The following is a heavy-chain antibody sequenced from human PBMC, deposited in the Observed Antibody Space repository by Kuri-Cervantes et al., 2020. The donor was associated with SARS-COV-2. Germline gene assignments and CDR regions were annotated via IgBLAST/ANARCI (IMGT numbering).Heavy chain of an antibody. Sequence: GESLKISCAASGFTFSSYGMHWVRQAPGKGLEWVAVISYDGSNKYYADSVKGRFTISRDNSKNTLYLQMNSLRAEDTAVYYCAKDLGVPAAIEMFYYYGMDVWGQGTTVTVSS. CDR2: ISYDGSNK. D-gene: IGHD2-2*01. J-gene: IGHJ6*02. CDR3: AKDLGVPAAIEMFYYYGMDV. V-gene: IGHV3-30*18. CDR1: GFTFSSYG.